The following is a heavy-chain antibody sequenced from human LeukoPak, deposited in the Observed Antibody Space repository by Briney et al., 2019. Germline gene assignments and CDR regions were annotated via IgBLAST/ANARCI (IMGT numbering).Heavy chain of an antibody. D-gene: IGHD6-19*01. V-gene: IGHV3-30*02. CDR2: IRYDGSNK. CDR1: GFTFSSCG. Sequence: PGGSLRLSCAVSGFTFSSCGMHWVRHAPGKGLEGVAFIRYDGSNKYYADSVKGRFTISRDNSKNTLYLQMNSLRAEDTAVYYCAKDRDSSGWGFDPWGQGTLVTVSS. CDR3: AKDRDSSGWGFDP. J-gene: IGHJ5*02.